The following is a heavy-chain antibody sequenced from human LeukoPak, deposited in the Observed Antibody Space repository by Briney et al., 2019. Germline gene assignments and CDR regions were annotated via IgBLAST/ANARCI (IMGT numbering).Heavy chain of an antibody. V-gene: IGHV3-53*01. CDR3: VRDGVDYSFEY. D-gene: IGHD4-11*01. Sequence: AGGSLRLSCAGSGFTVSSCCMSWVRQAPGKGLEWVSVIYSGGSTYYADSVKGRFTISRDNSKNTLYLQMNSLRADDTAVYYCVRDGVDYSFEYWGQGTLVTVSS. J-gene: IGHJ4*02. CDR2: IYSGGST. CDR1: GFTVSSCC.